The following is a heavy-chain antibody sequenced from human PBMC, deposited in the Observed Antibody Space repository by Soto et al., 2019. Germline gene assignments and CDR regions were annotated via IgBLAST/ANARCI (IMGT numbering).Heavy chain of an antibody. Sequence: PSETLSLTCTVSGGSISSGGYYWSWIRQHPGKGLEWIGYIYYSGSTYYNPSLKSRVTISVDTSKNQFSLKLSSVTAADTAVYYCAREPPNYRSGGSCYFDYWGQGTLVTVSS. CDR3: AREPPNYRSGGSCYFDY. V-gene: IGHV4-31*03. CDR2: IYYSGST. J-gene: IGHJ4*02. CDR1: GGSISSGGYY. D-gene: IGHD2-15*01.